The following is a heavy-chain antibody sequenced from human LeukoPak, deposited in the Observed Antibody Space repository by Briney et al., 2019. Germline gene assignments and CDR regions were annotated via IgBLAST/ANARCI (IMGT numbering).Heavy chain of an antibody. Sequence: SETLSLTCTASGGSISSSSYYWGWIRQPPGKGLEWIGRIYYSGSTYYNPSLKSRVTISVDTSKTQFSLKLSSVTAADTAVYYCARCWVDYYYYYMDVWGKGTTVTVSS. CDR1: GGSISSSSYY. J-gene: IGHJ6*03. D-gene: IGHD3-16*01. V-gene: IGHV4-39*01. CDR3: ARCWVDYYYYYMDV. CDR2: IYYSGST.